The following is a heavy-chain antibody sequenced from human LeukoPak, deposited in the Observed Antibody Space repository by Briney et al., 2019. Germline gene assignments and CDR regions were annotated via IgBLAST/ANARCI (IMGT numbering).Heavy chain of an antibody. CDR3: VAQLVDAPPTFDY. Sequence: SVKVSCKASGGSFSNFAISWVRQAPGQGFEWLGGIFGTVTYAPNFQGRVSFTTDESTSTAYMELSGLTSEDTAVYYFVAQLVDAPPTFDYWGQGTLVTVSS. CDR1: GGSFSNFA. J-gene: IGHJ4*02. CDR2: IFGTV. D-gene: IGHD1-1*01. V-gene: IGHV1-69*05.